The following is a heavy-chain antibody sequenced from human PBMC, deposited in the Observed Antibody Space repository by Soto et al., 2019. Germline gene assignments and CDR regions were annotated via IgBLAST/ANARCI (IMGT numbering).Heavy chain of an antibody. CDR1: GFTFSSYA. J-gene: IGHJ5*02. CDR2: ISYDGSNK. V-gene: IGHV3-30-3*01. D-gene: IGHD4-17*01. Sequence: QVQLVESGGGVVQPGRSLRLSCAASGFTFSSYAMHWVRQAPGKGLEWVAVISYDGSNKYYADSVKGRFTISRDNSKNTLYLKMNSLRAEDTAVYYCARALADYGDYGWFDPWGQGTLVTVSS. CDR3: ARALADYGDYGWFDP.